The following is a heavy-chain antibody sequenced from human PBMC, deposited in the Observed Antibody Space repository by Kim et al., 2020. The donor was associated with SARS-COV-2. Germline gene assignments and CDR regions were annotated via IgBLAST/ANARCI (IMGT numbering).Heavy chain of an antibody. V-gene: IGHV1-18*01. CDR1: GYTFTSYG. CDR3: ARDYSTMIVVVIISMDV. CDR2: ISAYNGNT. Sequence: ASVKVSCKASGYTFTSYGISWVRQAPGQGLEWMGWISAYNGNTNYAQKLQGRVTMTTDTSTSTAYMELRRLRSDDTAVYYCARDYSTMIVVVIISMDVWGQGTTVTVSS. D-gene: IGHD3-22*01. J-gene: IGHJ6*02.